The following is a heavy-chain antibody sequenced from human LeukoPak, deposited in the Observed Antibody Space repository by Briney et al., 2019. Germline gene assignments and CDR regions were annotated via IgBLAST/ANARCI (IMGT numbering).Heavy chain of an antibody. CDR1: GFTFSSYA. D-gene: IGHD3-10*01. Sequence: GGPLRLSCAASGFTFSSYAMSWVRQAPGKGLEWVSAISGSGGSTYYADSVKGRFTISRDNSKNTLYLQMNRLRAEDTAVYYCAKDPGMVRGHRAYWGQGTLVTVSS. CDR3: AKDPGMVRGHRAY. J-gene: IGHJ4*02. CDR2: ISGSGGST. V-gene: IGHV3-23*01.